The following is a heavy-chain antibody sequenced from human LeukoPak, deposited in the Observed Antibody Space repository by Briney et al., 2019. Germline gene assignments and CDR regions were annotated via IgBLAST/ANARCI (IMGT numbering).Heavy chain of an antibody. Sequence: GGSLRLSCAASGFTFSGSAMHWVRQASGKGLEWVGRIRSKANSYATAYAASVKGRFTISRDDSKNTAYLQMNSLKTEDTAVYYCTRGLGGSSSWYTFDIWGQGTMVTVSS. D-gene: IGHD6-13*01. CDR2: IRSKANSYAT. J-gene: IGHJ3*02. CDR1: GFTFSGSA. CDR3: TRGLGGSSSWYTFDI. V-gene: IGHV3-73*01.